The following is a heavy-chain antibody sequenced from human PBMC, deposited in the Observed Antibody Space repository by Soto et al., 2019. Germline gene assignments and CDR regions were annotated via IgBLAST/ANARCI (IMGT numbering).Heavy chain of an antibody. D-gene: IGHD3-22*01. CDR1: GFTFSSYA. V-gene: IGHV3-23*01. CDR2: ISGSGGST. Sequence: GGSLRLSCAASGFTFSSYAMSWVRQAPGKGLEWVSAISGSGGSTYYADSVKGRFTISRDNSKNTLYLQMNSLRAEDTAVYYCAKDLGGYYDSSLDYWGQGTLVTVSS. J-gene: IGHJ4*02. CDR3: AKDLGGYYDSSLDY.